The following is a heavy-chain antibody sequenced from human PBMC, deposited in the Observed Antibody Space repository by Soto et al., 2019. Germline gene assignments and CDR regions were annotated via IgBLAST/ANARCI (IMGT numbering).Heavy chain of an antibody. CDR3: ARDHRIAARPGWFDP. CDR1: GGTFSSYA. V-gene: IGHV1-69*01. J-gene: IGHJ5*02. Sequence: QVQLVQSGAEVKKPGSSVKVSCKASGGTFSSYAIGWVRQAPGQGLEWMGGIIPIFGTANYAQKFQGRVTITADESTSTAYMELSSLRSEDTAVYYCARDHRIAARPGWFDPWGQGTLVTVSS. CDR2: IIPIFGTA. D-gene: IGHD6-6*01.